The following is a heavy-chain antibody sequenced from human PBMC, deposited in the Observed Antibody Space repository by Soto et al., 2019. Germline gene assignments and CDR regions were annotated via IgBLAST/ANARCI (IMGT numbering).Heavy chain of an antibody. CDR2: ISDNSSVI. J-gene: IGHJ4*02. D-gene: IGHD2-8*01. CDR1: GFTFNTYS. Sequence: GGSLRLSCAASGFTFNTYSINWVRQAPGKGLEWISYISDNSSVIYYADAVKGRFTISRDNAKNSLYLQMNSLRDEDTAVYYCARDRDPYCSKGICSGPYFDYWGQGTLVTVSS. V-gene: IGHV3-48*02. CDR3: ARDRDPYCSKGICSGPYFDY.